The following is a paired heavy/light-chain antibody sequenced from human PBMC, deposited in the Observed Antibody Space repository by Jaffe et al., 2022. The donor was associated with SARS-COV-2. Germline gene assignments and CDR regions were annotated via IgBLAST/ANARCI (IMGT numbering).Heavy chain of an antibody. J-gene: IGHJ3*02. D-gene: IGHD3-22*01. CDR2: IYYSGST. Sequence: QVQLQESGPGLVKPSETLSLTCTVSGGSISSYYWSWIRQPPGKGLEWIGYIYYSGSTNYNPSLKSRVTISVDTSKNQFSLKLSSVTAADTAVYYCAKGGTLYYYDSSGYYVGPGFNAFDIWGQGTMVTVSS. CDR1: GGSISSYY. V-gene: IGHV4-59*01. CDR3: AKGGTLYYYDSSGYYVGPGFNAFDI.
Light chain of an antibody. CDR1: SSNIGSNT. V-gene: IGLV1-44*01. J-gene: IGLJ2*01. Sequence: QSVLTQPPSASGTPGQRVTISCSGSSSNIGSNTVNWYQQLPGTAPKLLIYSNNQRPSGVPDRFSGSKSGTSASLAISGLQSEDEADYYCAAWDDSLKGVVFGGGTKLTVL. CDR2: SNN. CDR3: AAWDDSLKGVV.